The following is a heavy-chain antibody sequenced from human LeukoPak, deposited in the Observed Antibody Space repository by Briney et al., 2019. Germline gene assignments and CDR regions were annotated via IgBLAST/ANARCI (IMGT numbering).Heavy chain of an antibody. Sequence: SETLSLTWAVSGYSISSGYYWGWIRQPPGKGLEWIGSIYHSGSTYYNPSLKSRVTISVDTSKNQFSLKLSSVTAADTAVYYCARAPMVRGVMSAFDIWGQGTMVTVSS. CDR1: GYSISSGYY. V-gene: IGHV4-38-2*01. CDR2: IYHSGST. D-gene: IGHD3-10*01. CDR3: ARAPMVRGVMSAFDI. J-gene: IGHJ3*02.